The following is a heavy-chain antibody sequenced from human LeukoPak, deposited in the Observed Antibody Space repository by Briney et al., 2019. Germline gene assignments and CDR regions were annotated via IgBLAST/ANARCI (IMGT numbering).Heavy chain of an antibody. V-gene: IGHV4-59*01. CDR1: GASISSYF. Sequence: ETLSLTCSVSGASISSYFWTWIRQSPGKGLEWIGYISNIGSTNYNPSLKSRVTISGDTSKNQFSLKLSSVTAADTAVYYCTRDRSALDTWGQGTMVTVSS. CDR2: ISNIGST. J-gene: IGHJ3*02. CDR3: TRDRSALDT.